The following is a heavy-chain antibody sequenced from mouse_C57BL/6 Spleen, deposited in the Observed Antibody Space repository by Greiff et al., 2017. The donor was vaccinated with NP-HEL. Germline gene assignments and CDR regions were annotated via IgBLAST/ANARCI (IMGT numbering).Heavy chain of an antibody. V-gene: IGHV5-17*01. CDR2: ISSGSSTI. Sequence: EVKLVESGGGLVKPGGSLKLSCAASGFTFSDYGMHWVRQAPEKGLEWVAYISSGSSTIYYADTVKGRFTISRDNAKNTLFLQMTSLRSEDTAMYYGARPGYYGSSSCDYWGQGTTLTVSS. CDR1: GFTFSDYG. J-gene: IGHJ2*01. D-gene: IGHD1-1*01. CDR3: ARPGYYGSSSCDY.